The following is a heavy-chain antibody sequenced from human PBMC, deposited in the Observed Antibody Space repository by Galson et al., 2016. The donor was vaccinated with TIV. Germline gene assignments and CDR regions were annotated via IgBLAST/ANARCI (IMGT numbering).Heavy chain of an antibody. CDR3: AKDLFIAVPNTAAFDC. Sequence: SLRLSCAASGFAVSNFAMSWVRQAPGKGLEWVSTISGTGISTYYADSVKGRFTISRDNSKNKMFLQMNSLRAEDTAIYYCAKDLFIAVPNTAAFDCWGQGTLVTVSS. CDR1: GFAVSNFA. CDR2: ISGTGIST. V-gene: IGHV3-23*01. D-gene: IGHD6-19*01. J-gene: IGHJ4*02.